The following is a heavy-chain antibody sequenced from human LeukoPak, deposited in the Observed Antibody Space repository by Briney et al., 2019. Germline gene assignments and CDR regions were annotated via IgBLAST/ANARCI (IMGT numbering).Heavy chain of an antibody. J-gene: IGHJ4*02. CDR1: GGSFSGYY. V-gene: IGHV4-34*01. CDR3: ARYVVYGSGFYYFDY. Sequence: PSETLSLTCAVYGGSFSGYYWSWIRQPPGKGLEWIGEINHSGSTNYNPSLKSRVTISVDTSKNQFSLKLSSVTAADTTVYYCARYVVYGSGFYYFDYWGQGTLVTVSS. CDR2: INHSGST. D-gene: IGHD3-10*01.